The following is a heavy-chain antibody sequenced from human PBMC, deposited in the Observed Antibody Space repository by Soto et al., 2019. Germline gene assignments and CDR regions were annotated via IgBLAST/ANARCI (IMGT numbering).Heavy chain of an antibody. Sequence: ASVKVSCKASGGTFSSYAINWVRQAPGQGLEWMGGIIPIFGTANYAQKFQGRVTITADESTSTAYMELSSLRSEDTAVYYCAREETELELLGGMDVWGQGTTVTVSS. CDR1: GGTFSSYA. CDR3: AREETELELLGGMDV. D-gene: IGHD1-7*01. V-gene: IGHV1-69*13. CDR2: IIPIFGTA. J-gene: IGHJ6*02.